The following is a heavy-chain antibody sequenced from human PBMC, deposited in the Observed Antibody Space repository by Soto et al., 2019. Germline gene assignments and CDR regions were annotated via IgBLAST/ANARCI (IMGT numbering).Heavy chain of an antibody. J-gene: IGHJ6*03. CDR1: GGSFSGYY. D-gene: IGHD2-15*01. Sequence: KPSETLSLTCAVYGGSFSGYYWSWIRQPPGKGLEWIGEIKQSGSTNYNPSLKSRVTISVDTSKNQFSLKLSSMTAADTAVYYCARVVVAANYYYYYYMDVWGKGTTVTVSS. CDR2: IKQSGST. V-gene: IGHV4-34*01. CDR3: ARVVVAANYYYYYYMDV.